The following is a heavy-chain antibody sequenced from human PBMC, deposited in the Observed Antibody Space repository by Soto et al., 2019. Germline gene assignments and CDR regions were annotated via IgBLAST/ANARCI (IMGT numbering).Heavy chain of an antibody. Sequence: GGSLRLSCTASGFTFSDSAMTWVRQAPGKGLEWVSISSAAGRSTYHADSVRGRFTISRDNSRNTLYLQMNSLRPEDTAVYYCAKASAGSGYYYVGDYWGQGTLVTVSS. CDR3: AKASAGSGYYYVGDY. CDR1: GFTFSDSA. CDR2: SSAAGRST. V-gene: IGHV3-23*01. J-gene: IGHJ4*02. D-gene: IGHD3-22*01.